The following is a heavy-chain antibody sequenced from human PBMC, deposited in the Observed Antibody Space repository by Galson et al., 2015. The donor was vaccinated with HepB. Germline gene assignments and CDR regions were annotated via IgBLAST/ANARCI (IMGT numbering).Heavy chain of an antibody. J-gene: IGHJ4*02. CDR2: INPGDDTT. CDR1: GYTFPNSF. Sequence: SVKVSCKASGYTFPNSFIHWVRQAPGQGLEWVGIINPGDDTTKYAQNFQGRVTMTRDTSTSTVYMELSSLTSEDTAVYYCAREPYFGTFHFDYWGQGTLVIVSS. D-gene: IGHD3/OR15-3a*01. V-gene: IGHV1-46*01. CDR3: AREPYFGTFHFDY.